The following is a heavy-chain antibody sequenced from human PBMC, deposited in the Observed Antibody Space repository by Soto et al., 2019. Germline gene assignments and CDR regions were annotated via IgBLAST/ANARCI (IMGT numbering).Heavy chain of an antibody. CDR2: IYYSGST. V-gene: IGHV4-39*01. D-gene: IGHD3-3*01. CDR3: ASSHRAYYDFWSGSYYYYGMDV. CDR1: GGSISSXXXY. Sequence: ETLSLTCTVSGGSISSXXXYWGWIRQPPGKGLEWIGSIYYSGSTYYNPSLKSRVTISVDTSKNQFSLKLSSVTAADTAVYYCASSHRAYYDFWSGSYYYYGMDVWGQGTPVTVSS. J-gene: IGHJ6*02.